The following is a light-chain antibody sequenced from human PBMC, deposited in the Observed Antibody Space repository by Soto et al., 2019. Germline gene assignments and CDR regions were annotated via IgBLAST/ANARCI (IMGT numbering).Light chain of an antibody. V-gene: IGKV3-11*01. Sequence: EIVLTQSPATLSLSPGERATLSRRASQSVSSYLAWYQQKPGQAPRLLIYDASNRATGIPARFSGSGSGTDFTLTISSLEPEDFAVYYCQQRSNWAITFGQGTDWRLN. CDR3: QQRSNWAIT. CDR2: DAS. J-gene: IGKJ5*01. CDR1: QSVSSY.